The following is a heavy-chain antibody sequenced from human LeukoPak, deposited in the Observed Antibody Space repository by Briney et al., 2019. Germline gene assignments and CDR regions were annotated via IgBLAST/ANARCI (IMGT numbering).Heavy chain of an antibody. CDR3: ARQSNLDYSNSAGYFDY. V-gene: IGHV5-51*01. D-gene: IGHD4-11*01. J-gene: IGHJ4*02. Sequence: PGESLKISCKGSGYSFTNYWIVWVRQMLGKGLEWMGIIYPGASNTLYNPSFQGQVTVSADKSVTTAYLQWSSLKASDTALYFCARQSNLDYSNSAGYFDYWGQGTLVTVSS. CDR2: IYPGASNT. CDR1: GYSFTNYW.